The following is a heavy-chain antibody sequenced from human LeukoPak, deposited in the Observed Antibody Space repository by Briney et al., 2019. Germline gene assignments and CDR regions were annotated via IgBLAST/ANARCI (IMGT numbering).Heavy chain of an antibody. CDR3: ARDGGDIVVVPAADYYYYYGMDV. Sequence: PGGSLRLSCAASGFTFSSYAMHWVRQAPGKGLEWVAVISYDGSNKYYADSVKGRFTISRDNSKNTLYLQMNSLRAEDTAAYYCARDGGDIVVVPAADYYYYYGMDVWGQGTTVTVSS. CDR2: ISYDGSNK. CDR1: GFTFSSYA. D-gene: IGHD2-2*01. V-gene: IGHV3-30-3*01. J-gene: IGHJ6*02.